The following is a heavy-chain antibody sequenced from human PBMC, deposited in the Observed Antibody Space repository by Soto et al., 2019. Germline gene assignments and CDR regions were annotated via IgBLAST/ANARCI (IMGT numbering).Heavy chain of an antibody. CDR1: GGTFSSYA. Sequence: QVQLVQSVAEVKKPGSSVKVSCKASGGTFSSYAISWVRQAPGQGLEWLGGIIPIFGTANYAQKFQGRVMITGDESRCTAYMELSSLRFEDTAVYYCASGYDSSGYTFVFDYWGQGAMVAVSS. D-gene: IGHD3-22*01. V-gene: IGHV1-69*12. CDR2: IIPIFGTA. J-gene: IGHJ4*02. CDR3: ASGYDSSGYTFVFDY.